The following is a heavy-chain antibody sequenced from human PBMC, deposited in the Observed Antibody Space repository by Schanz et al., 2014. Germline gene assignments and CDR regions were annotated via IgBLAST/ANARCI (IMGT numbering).Heavy chain of an antibody. Sequence: GQLVESGGGVVQPGRSLRLSCAASGFIVSDNYMHWVRQAPGKGLEWVSVIYSGGSTYYADSVKGRFTISRDNANNSLFLRMNSLRAEDTAVYYCASDYNYFETEAPWGQGTLVTVSS. J-gene: IGHJ5*02. CDR1: GFIVSDNY. CDR3: ASDYNYFETEAP. V-gene: IGHV3-66*01. CDR2: IYSGGST. D-gene: IGHD3-16*01.